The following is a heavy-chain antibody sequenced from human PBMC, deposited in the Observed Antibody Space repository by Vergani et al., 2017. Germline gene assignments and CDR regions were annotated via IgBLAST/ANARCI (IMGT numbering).Heavy chain of an antibody. V-gene: IGHV3-9*01. Sequence: EVQLVESGGGLVQPGRSLRLSCAASGFTFDDYAMHWVRQAPGKGLEWVSGISWNSGSIGYADSVKGRFTISRDNAKNSLYLQMNGLRAEDTALYYCAKGSGYYGRFDYWGQGTLVTVSS. CDR2: ISWNSGSI. J-gene: IGHJ4*02. CDR1: GFTFDDYA. D-gene: IGHD3-3*01. CDR3: AKGSGYYGRFDY.